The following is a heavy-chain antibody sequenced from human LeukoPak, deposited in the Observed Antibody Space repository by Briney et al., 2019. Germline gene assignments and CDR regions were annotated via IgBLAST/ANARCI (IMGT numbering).Heavy chain of an antibody. D-gene: IGHD3-22*01. CDR3: ARASIVVVPDWFDP. J-gene: IGHJ5*02. V-gene: IGHV1-69*04. CDR1: GGTFSSYA. CDR2: IIPILGIA. Sequence: ASVKVSCKASGGTFSSYAISWVRQAPGQGLEWMGRIIPILGIANYAQKFQGRVTITADKSTSTAYMELSSLRSEDTAVYCCARASIVVVPDWFDPWGQGTLVTVSS.